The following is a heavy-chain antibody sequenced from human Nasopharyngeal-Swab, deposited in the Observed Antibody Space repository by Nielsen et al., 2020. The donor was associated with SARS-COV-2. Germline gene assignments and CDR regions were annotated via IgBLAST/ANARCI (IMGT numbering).Heavy chain of an antibody. D-gene: IGHD3-3*01. CDR2: IYYSGST. J-gene: IGHJ4*02. Sequence: SETLSLTCTVSGGSISSYYWSWIRQPPGKGLEWIGYIYYSGSTNYNPSLKSRVTISVDTSKNQFSLKLSSVTAADTAVYYCARDSGWSGYYLGYFDHWGQGTLVTVSS. CDR3: ARDSGWSGYYLGYFDH. CDR1: GGSISSYY. V-gene: IGHV4-59*01.